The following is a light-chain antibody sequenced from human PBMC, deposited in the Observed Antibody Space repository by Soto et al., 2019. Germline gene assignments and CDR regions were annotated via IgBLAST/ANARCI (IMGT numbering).Light chain of an antibody. CDR3: FSFTTDWTHV. CDR2: EVS. J-gene: IGLJ1*01. Sequence: QSVLTPPASVSGSPGQSITISCTGSSSDIGAYNYVSWFQRYPGKAPKLIISEVSNRPSGVSNRFSGSKSGTAASLTISGLQTEDEADYFCFSFTTDWTHVFGTGTKVTVL. V-gene: IGLV2-14*01. CDR1: SSDIGAYNY.